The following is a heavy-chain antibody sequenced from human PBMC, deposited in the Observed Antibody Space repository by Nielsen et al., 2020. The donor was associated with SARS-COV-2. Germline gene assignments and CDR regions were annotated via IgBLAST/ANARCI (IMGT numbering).Heavy chain of an antibody. V-gene: IGHV3-48*03. CDR1: GFTFRGYE. D-gene: IGHD2-8*01. CDR3: VRENGHFDY. CDR2: ISSDATTL. J-gene: IGHJ4*02. Sequence: GGSLRLSCVASGFTFRGYEMNWVRQAPGKGLEWVSYISSDATTLFYVDSVKGRFIMSRDNARNSLYLQMNSLRAEDTAIYYCVRENGHFDYWGQGALVTVSS.